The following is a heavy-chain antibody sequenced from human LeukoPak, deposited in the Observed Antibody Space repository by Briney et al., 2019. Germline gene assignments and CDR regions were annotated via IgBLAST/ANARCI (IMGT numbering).Heavy chain of an antibody. CDR2: IIPIFGTA. CDR3: ARDTYSGHSGTFDY. Sequence: ASVKVSCKASGGTFSSYAISWVRQAPGQGLEWMGGIIPIFGTANYAQKFQGRVTITADESTSTAYMELSSLRSEDTAVYYCARDTYSGHSGTFDYWGQGTLVTVSS. CDR1: GGTFSSYA. V-gene: IGHV1-69*13. J-gene: IGHJ4*02. D-gene: IGHD5-12*01.